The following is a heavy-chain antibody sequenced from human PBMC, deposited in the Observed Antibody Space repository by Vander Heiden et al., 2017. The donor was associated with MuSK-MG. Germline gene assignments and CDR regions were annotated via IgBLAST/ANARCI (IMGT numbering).Heavy chain of an antibody. CDR1: GYSFTSYW. CDR3: ARRGAGYDFWSGYYNWFDP. J-gene: IGHJ5*02. V-gene: IGHV5-51*01. Sequence: EVQLVQSGAEVKKPGESLTLSCKGSGYSFTSYWIGWVPQMPGKGLEWMGIIYPGDSDTRYSPSCQGQVTISADKSISTAYLQWSSLKASDTAMYYCARRGAGYDFWSGYYNWFDPWGQGTLVTVAS. CDR2: IYPGDSDT. D-gene: IGHD3-3*01.